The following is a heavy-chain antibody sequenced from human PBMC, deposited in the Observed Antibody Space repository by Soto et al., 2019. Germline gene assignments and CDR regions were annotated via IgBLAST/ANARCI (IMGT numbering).Heavy chain of an antibody. J-gene: IGHJ5*02. CDR1: GGSISSGGYY. CDR3: ARSGFPRVTAINWFDP. V-gene: IGHV4-31*03. Sequence: QVQLQESGPGLVKPSQTLSLTCTVSGGSISSGGYYWSWIRQHPGKGLEWIGYIYYSGSTYYNPSLKSRVTISVDTSKNQFSLKLSSVTAADTAVYYCARSGFPRVTAINWFDPWGQGTLVTVSS. CDR2: IYYSGST. D-gene: IGHD2-21*02.